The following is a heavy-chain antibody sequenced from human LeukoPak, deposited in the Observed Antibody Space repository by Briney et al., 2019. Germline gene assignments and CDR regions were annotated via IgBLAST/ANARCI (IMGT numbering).Heavy chain of an antibody. CDR3: ARDLVGYSSSWYRPNWFDP. J-gene: IGHJ5*02. D-gene: IGHD6-13*01. Sequence: ASVKVSCKASGGTFSSYAISWVRQAPGQGLEWMGGIIPIFGTANYAQKFQGRATITADESTSTAYMELSSLRSEDTAVYYCARDLVGYSSSWYRPNWFDPWGQGTLVTVSS. CDR1: GGTFSSYA. V-gene: IGHV1-69*13. CDR2: IIPIFGTA.